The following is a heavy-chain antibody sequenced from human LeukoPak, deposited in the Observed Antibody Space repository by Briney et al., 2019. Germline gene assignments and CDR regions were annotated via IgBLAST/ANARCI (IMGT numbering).Heavy chain of an antibody. J-gene: IGHJ4*02. D-gene: IGHD3-22*01. CDR1: GYSFTSYW. V-gene: IGHV5-51*01. CDR3: ARRGYYYDSSGYPHYYFDY. Sequence: ESLKISCKGSGYSFTSYWIGWVRQVPGKGLEWMGIIYPGDSDTRYSPSFQGQVTISADKSISTAYLQWSSLKASDTAMYYCARRGYYYDSSGYPHYYFDYWGQGTLVTVSS. CDR2: IYPGDSDT.